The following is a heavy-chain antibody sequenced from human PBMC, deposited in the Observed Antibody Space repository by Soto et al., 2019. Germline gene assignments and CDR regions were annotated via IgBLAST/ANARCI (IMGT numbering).Heavy chain of an antibody. Sequence: GGSLRLSCATSGFNFDDYAMHWVRQVPGKGLEWISGIYSGGSTYYADSVKGRFTISRDNSKNTLYLQMNSLRAEDTAVYYCAREDGYRGGDAFDIWGQGTMVTVSS. D-gene: IGHD5-12*01. CDR3: AREDGYRGGDAFDI. J-gene: IGHJ3*02. V-gene: IGHV3-66*01. CDR1: GFNFDDYA. CDR2: IYSGGST.